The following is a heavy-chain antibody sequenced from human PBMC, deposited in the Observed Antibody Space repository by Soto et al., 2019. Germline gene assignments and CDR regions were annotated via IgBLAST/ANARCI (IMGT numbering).Heavy chain of an antibody. Sequence: PGGSLRLSCAASGFPFDKYGMHWVRQAPGKGLEWVAIIWYDGSKKYYGDSVKGRFTISRDNSKDTLFLEMNSLRADDTAIYYCARLGGSGGDSIEHWGQGTLVTVSS. CDR2: IWYDGSKK. V-gene: IGHV3-33*01. CDR3: ARLGGSGGDSIEH. J-gene: IGHJ4*02. D-gene: IGHD3-10*01. CDR1: GFPFDKYG.